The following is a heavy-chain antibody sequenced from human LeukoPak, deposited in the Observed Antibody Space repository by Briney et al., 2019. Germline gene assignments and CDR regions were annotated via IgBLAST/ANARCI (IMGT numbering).Heavy chain of an antibody. J-gene: IGHJ4*02. CDR1: GFSFSISW. V-gene: IGHV3-74*01. CDR2: LGPDEKYT. D-gene: IGHD2-21*02. Sequence: RGSLRPSRAASGFSFSISWMHWVRPAPGERQVWVSGLGPDEKYTNSADSVKGRFTISRDTAKNTPYLHMNRLRAEDRAKYFCARDTYNCGGDCSPICANWGEGPVVSVSS. CDR3: ARDTYNCGGDCSPICAN.